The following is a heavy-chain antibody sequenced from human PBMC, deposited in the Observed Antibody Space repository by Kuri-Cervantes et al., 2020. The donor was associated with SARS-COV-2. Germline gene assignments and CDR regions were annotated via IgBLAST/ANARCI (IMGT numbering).Heavy chain of an antibody. CDR2: ISSSGSTI. Sequence: GESLKISCAASGFTFSSYEMNWVRQAPGKGLEWASYISSSGSTIYYADSVKGRFTISRDNAKNSLYLQMNSLRAEDTAVYYCARIGELGIPDYWGQGTLVTVSS. V-gene: IGHV3-48*03. J-gene: IGHJ4*02. CDR1: GFTFSSYE. CDR3: ARIGELGIPDY. D-gene: IGHD7-27*01.